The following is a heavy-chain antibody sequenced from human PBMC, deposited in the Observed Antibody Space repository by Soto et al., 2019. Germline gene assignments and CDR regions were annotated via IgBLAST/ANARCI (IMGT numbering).Heavy chain of an antibody. V-gene: IGHV3-23*01. CDR3: AKDIVVAGRRYYYYAMDV. D-gene: IGHD2-2*01. J-gene: IGHJ6*02. Sequence: GGSLRLSCAASGFTSSNYALSWVRQAPGKGLDWVSVISGSGVSTYYADSVKGRFTISRDNSKNMLYLQMNSLRAEDTAIYYCAKDIVVAGRRYYYYAMDVWGQGTPVTVSS. CDR2: ISGSGVST. CDR1: GFTSSNYA.